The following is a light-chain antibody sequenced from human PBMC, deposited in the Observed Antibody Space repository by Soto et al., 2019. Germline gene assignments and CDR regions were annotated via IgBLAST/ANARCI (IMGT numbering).Light chain of an antibody. CDR3: QPRGSWPAT. Sequence: DIFLTQSTATLSLSPGERDTLLCRASQSVDNFLAWYQQKPGQAPRLLIFDASYRATGIPARFSGSGSGTDFTLTITSLEPEDFAVYYCQPRGSWPATFGPGTKLEIK. CDR1: QSVDNF. CDR2: DAS. V-gene: IGKV3-11*01. J-gene: IGKJ3*01.